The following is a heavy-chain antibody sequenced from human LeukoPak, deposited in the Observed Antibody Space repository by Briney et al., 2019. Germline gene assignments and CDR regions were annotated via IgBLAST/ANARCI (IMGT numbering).Heavy chain of an antibody. CDR1: GYTFINYE. CDR3: ARRGYSYNHDYYYYMDV. J-gene: IGHJ6*03. V-gene: IGHV1-8*01. Sequence: ASVKVSCKASGYTFINYEINWVRQATGQGLEWMGWMNPKSGNTGYAQKFQGRVTMTRNTSISTAYMELSSLRSEDTAVYYCARRGYSYNHDYYYYMDVWGKGTTVTVSS. CDR2: MNPKSGNT. D-gene: IGHD5-18*01.